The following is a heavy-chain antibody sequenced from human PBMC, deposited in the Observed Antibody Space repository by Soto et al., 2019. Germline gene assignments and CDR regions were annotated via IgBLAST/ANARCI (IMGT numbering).Heavy chain of an antibody. V-gene: IGHV3-30-3*01. Sequence: VGSLTLACAVSGFTFSSYAMHCVRQAPGKGLEWVAVISYDGSNKYYADSVKGRFTISRDNSKNTLYLQMNSLRAEDTAVYYCASNRPPRGYRHGYYYYGLDVWGQGTTVTVSS. CDR1: GFTFSSYA. CDR3: ASNRPPRGYRHGYYYYGLDV. D-gene: IGHD5-18*01. J-gene: IGHJ6*02. CDR2: ISYDGSNK.